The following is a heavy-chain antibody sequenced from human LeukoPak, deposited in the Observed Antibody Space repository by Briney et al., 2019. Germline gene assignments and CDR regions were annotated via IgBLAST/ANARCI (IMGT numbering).Heavy chain of an antibody. Sequence: ASVKVSCKASGYTFTSYGISWVRQAPGQGLEWVGWISAYNGNTNYAQKLQGRVTMTTDTSTSTAYMELRSLRSDDTAVYYCATSLGYCSSTSCYERFDYWGQGTLVTVSS. V-gene: IGHV1-18*04. CDR2: ISAYNGNT. D-gene: IGHD2-2*01. J-gene: IGHJ4*02. CDR1: GYTFTSYG. CDR3: ATSLGYCSSTSCYERFDY.